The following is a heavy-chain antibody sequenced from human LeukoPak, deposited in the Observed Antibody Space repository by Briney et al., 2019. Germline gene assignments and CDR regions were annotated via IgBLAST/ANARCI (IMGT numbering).Heavy chain of an antibody. V-gene: IGHV3-21*01. CDR2: ISSSSSYK. CDR1: GFTFSTYS. J-gene: IGHJ4*02. CDR3: ARGRRGLHFDY. Sequence: GGSLRLSCAASGFTFSTYSMNWVRQAPGKGLEWVSSISSSSSYKYYADSVKGRFTISRDNSKNTLYLQMNSLRAEDTAVYYCARGRRGLHFDYWGQGTLVTVSS. D-gene: IGHD1-14*01.